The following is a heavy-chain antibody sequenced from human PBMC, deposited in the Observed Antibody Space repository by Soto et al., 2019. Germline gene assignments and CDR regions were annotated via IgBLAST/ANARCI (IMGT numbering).Heavy chain of an antibody. D-gene: IGHD3-10*01. CDR3: ATLSIVREVIGVDS. CDR2: ISYDGSNK. J-gene: IGHJ4*02. Sequence: GGSLRLSCAASGFTFSSYAMHWVRQAPGKGLEWVAVISYDGSNKYYADSVKGRFTISRDNSKNTLYLQMNSLRAEDTAVYYCATLSIVREVIGVDSWVQGALLTVS. CDR1: GFTFSSYA. V-gene: IGHV3-30-3*01.